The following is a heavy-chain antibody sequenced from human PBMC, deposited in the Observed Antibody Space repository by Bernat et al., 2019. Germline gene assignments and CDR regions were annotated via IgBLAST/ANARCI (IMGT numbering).Heavy chain of an antibody. Sequence: QVQLVESGGGVVQPGRSLRLSCAASGFTFCSYGMHWVRQAPGKGLEWVAVISYDGSNKYYADSVKCRFTISRDNSKNTLYLQMNSLRAEDTAVYYCAKAVTWIQLWLLGYWGQGTLVTVSS. J-gene: IGHJ4*02. D-gene: IGHD5-18*01. CDR2: ISYDGSNK. CDR1: GFTFCSYG. CDR3: AKAVTWIQLWLLGY. V-gene: IGHV3-30*18.